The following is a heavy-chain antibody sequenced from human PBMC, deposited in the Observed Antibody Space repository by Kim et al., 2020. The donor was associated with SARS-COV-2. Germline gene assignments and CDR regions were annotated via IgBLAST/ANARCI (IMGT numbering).Heavy chain of an antibody. J-gene: IGHJ6*02. CDR3: ARGSIAAAGTFGMDV. V-gene: IGHV4-31*02. D-gene: IGHD6-13*01. Sequence: PSLKSRVTISVDTSKNQFPLKLSSVNAADTAVYYCARGSIAAAGTFGMDVWGQGTTVTVSS.